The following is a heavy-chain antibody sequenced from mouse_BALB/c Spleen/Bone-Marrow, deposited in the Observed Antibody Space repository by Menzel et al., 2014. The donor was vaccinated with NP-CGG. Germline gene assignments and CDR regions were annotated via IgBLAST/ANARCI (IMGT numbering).Heavy chain of an antibody. CDR1: GFTFSSFG. V-gene: IGHV5-17*02. J-gene: IGHJ4*01. CDR3: ARSDGNYDYAMDY. CDR2: ISSGSSTI. Sequence: VQLQQSGGGLVQPGGSRKLSCAASGFTFSSFGMHWVRQAPEKGLEWVAYISSGSSTIYYADTVKGRFTISRDNPKNTLFLQMTSLRSEDTAMYYCARSDGNYDYAMDYWGQGTSVTVSS. D-gene: IGHD2-1*01.